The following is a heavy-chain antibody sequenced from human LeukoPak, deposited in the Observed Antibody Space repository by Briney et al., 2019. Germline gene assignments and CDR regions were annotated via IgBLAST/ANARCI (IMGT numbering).Heavy chain of an antibody. CDR1: GGSFSGYY. CDR2: INHSGST. D-gene: IGHD2-2*02. Sequence: KPSDTLSLTCAVYGGSFSGYYWSWIRQPPGKGLEWIGEINHSGSTNYNPSLKSRVTISVDTSKNQFSLELSSVTAADTAVYYCARVHIVVVPAAISLGGWFDPWGQGTLVSVSS. CDR3: ARVHIVVVPAAISLGGWFDP. J-gene: IGHJ5*02. V-gene: IGHV4-34*01.